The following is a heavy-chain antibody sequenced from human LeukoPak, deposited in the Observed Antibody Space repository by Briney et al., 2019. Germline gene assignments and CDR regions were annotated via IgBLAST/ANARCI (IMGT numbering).Heavy chain of an antibody. CDR2: INHSGST. Sequence: TSETLSLTCAVYGGSFSGYYWSWIRQPPGKGLEWIGEINHSGSTNYNPSLKSRVTISIDTSKNQFSLQLNSVTPEDTAMYYCARDGSIVGAPEYFDYWGQGTLVTVSS. D-gene: IGHD1-26*01. CDR1: GGSFSGYY. CDR3: ARDGSIVGAPEYFDY. V-gene: IGHV4-34*01. J-gene: IGHJ4*02.